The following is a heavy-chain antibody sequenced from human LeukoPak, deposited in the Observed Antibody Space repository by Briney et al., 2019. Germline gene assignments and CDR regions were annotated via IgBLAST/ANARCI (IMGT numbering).Heavy chain of an antibody. Sequence: GGSLRLSCAASGFTFSNAWMSWVRQAPGKGLEWVGRIKSKTDGGTTDYAAPVKGRFTISRDDSKNTLYLQMNSLKTEDTAAYYCTTVFKVVVAATDAFDIWGQGTMVTVSS. V-gene: IGHV3-15*01. CDR1: GFTFSNAW. D-gene: IGHD2-15*01. J-gene: IGHJ3*02. CDR2: IKSKTDGGTT. CDR3: TTVFKVVVAATDAFDI.